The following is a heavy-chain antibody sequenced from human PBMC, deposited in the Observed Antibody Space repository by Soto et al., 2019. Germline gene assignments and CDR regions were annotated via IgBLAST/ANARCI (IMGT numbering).Heavy chain of an antibody. CDR1: GFTFSSYS. CDR3: ARDERNYYYYYYMDV. J-gene: IGHJ6*03. V-gene: IGHV3-48*01. D-gene: IGHD4-4*01. Sequence: ESGGGLVQPGGSLRLSCAASGFTFSSYSMNWVRQAPGKGLEWVSYISSSSSTIYYADSVKGRFTISRDNAKNSLYLQMNSLRAEDTAVYYCARDERNYYYYYYMDVWGKGTTVTVSS. CDR2: ISSSSSTI.